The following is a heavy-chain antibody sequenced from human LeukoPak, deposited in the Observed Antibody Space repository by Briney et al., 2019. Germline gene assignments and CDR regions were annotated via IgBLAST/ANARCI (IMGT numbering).Heavy chain of an antibody. J-gene: IGHJ4*02. Sequence: SSETLSLTCTVSGGSISSGGYYWSWIRQHPGKGLEWIGEINHSGSTNYNPSLKSRVTISVDTSKNQFSLKLSSVTAADTAVYYCASVTAIKNNDYWGQGTLVTVSS. CDR3: ASVTAIKNNDY. CDR2: INHSGST. D-gene: IGHD2-2*02. V-gene: IGHV4-31*03. CDR1: GGSISSGGYY.